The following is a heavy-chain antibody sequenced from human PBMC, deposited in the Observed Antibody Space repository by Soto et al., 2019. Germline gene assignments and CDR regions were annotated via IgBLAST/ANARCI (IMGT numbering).Heavy chain of an antibody. CDR2: IRTKANNYAT. CDR3: SRQKDGGDYYYFYAMDV. Sequence: PAGSLRLSGAVSGFAFSGSAMRWGRQASGKGLEGVGRIRTKANNYATAYAASGKGRFTIFRDDAKNMGYRQTHTPQTEDTAVSYCSRQKDGGDYYYFYAMDVWGQGTTVTVSS. D-gene: IGHD3-10*01. J-gene: IGHJ6*02. V-gene: IGHV3-73*01. CDR1: GFAFSGSA.